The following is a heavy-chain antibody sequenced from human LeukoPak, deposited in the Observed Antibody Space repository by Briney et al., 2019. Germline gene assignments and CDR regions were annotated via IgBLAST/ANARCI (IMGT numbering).Heavy chain of an antibody. D-gene: IGHD3-10*01. V-gene: IGHV1-69*15. J-gene: IGHJ4*02. CDR2: IIPIFGIA. CDR1: GGTFSSYA. CDR3: ARDVLQPGPGVFDY. Sequence: SVKVSCKASGGTFSSYAISWVRQAPGQGLEWMGRIIPIFGIANYAQKFQGRVTITADESTSTAYMELSSLRSEDTAVYYCARDVLQPGPGVFDYWGQGTLVTVSS.